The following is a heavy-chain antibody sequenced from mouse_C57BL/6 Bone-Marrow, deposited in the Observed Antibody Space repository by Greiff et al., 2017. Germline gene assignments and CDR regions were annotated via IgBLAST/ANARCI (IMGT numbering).Heavy chain of an antibody. D-gene: IGHD1-1*01. V-gene: IGHV1-58*01. CDR3: AGIYYDGSRGYYFDY. CDR1: GYTFTSYG. Sequence: VQLQQSGAELVRPGSSVKMSCKTSGYTFTSYGINWVKQRPGQGLEWIGYIYIGNGYTEYNEKFNGKATLTSDTSCSTAYMQLSSLTSEDSAIYFCAGIYYDGSRGYYFDYWGRGTTLTVSS. J-gene: IGHJ2*01. CDR2: IYIGNGYT.